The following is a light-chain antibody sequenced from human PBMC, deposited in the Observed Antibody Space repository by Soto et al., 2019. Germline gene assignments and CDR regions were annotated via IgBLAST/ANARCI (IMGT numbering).Light chain of an antibody. Sequence: DIQMTQSPSSLSASVGDRVIITCRASQNINSFLNWYQQKPGMAPKLLIRSASTLHSGVPSRFNGGGSGTDFTLTISSLQFEDFATYYCQQRYSTPTFGQGTKVEI. CDR2: SAS. J-gene: IGKJ1*01. CDR1: QNINSF. V-gene: IGKV1-39*01. CDR3: QQRYSTPT.